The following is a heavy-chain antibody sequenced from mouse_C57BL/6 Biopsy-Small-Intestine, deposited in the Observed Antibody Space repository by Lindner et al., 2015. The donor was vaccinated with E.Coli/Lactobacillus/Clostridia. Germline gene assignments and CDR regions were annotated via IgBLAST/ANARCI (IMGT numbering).Heavy chain of an antibody. D-gene: IGHD1-1*01. V-gene: IGHV1-42*01. J-gene: IGHJ4*01. CDR3: ARDGSSPYYYAMDY. CDR2: INPSTGGT. CDR1: GNSFTGYY. Sequence: VQLQESGPELVKPGASVKISCKASGNSFTGYYMNWVKQSPEKSLEWIGEINPSTGGTTYNQKFKAKATLTVDKSSSTAYMQLKSLTSEDSAVYYCARDGSSPYYYAMDYWGQGTSVTVSS.